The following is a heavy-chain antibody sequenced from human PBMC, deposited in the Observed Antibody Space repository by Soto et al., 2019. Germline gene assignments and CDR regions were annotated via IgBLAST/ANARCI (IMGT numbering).Heavy chain of an antibody. CDR2: ISGSGGST. D-gene: IGHD5-18*01. J-gene: IGHJ6*02. CDR3: AKGQYSYYYYGMDV. CDR1: GFTFSSYA. V-gene: IGHV3-23*01. Sequence: GGSLRLSCAASGFTFSSYAMSWVRQAPGKGLEWVSAISGSGGSTYYADSVKGRFTISRDNSKNTLYLQMNSLRAEDTAVYYCAKGQYSYYYYGMDVWGQGTTVTVSS.